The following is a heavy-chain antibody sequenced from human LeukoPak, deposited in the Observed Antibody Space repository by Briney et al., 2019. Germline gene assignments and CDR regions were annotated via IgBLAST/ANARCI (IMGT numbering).Heavy chain of an antibody. J-gene: IGHJ4*02. CDR3: KKRTYYYDSSGYYYVSERFDY. Sequence: GGSLRLSCAASGFTVSSNEMSWVRQAPGKGLEWVSSISGGSTYYADSRKGRFTISRDNSKNTLHLQMNSLRAEDTAVYYCKKRTYYYDSSGYYYVSERFDYWGQETLVTVSS. V-gene: IGHV3-38-3*01. CDR2: ISGGST. D-gene: IGHD3-22*01. CDR1: GFTVSSNE.